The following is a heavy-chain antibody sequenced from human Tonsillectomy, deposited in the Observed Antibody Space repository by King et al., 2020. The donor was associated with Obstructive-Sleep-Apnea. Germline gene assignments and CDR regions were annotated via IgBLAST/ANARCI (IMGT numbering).Heavy chain of an antibody. D-gene: IGHD3-10*01. CDR2: INSDGSST. V-gene: IGHV3-74*01. Sequence: VQLVESGGGLVQPGGSLRLSCAASGFPFSSYWMHWVRQAPGKGLVWVSRINSDGSSTSYADSVKGRFTISRDNAKNTLYLQMHSLRAEDTAVNYRASERAAMGRGVPPVMDYWGQGTLVTVSS. CDR3: ASERAAMGRGVPPVMDY. J-gene: IGHJ4*02. CDR1: GFPFSSYW.